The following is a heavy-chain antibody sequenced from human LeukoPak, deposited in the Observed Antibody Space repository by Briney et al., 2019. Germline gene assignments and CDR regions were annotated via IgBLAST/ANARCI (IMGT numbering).Heavy chain of an antibody. J-gene: IGHJ6*02. CDR3: ARDSDSYYDILTASYYYGMDV. D-gene: IGHD3-9*01. CDR2: MSASGST. Sequence: RPSETLSLTCTVSGDSIRGFCWGWIRQPAGKGLEWIGRMSASGSTNYNPSLKSRVTMSVNTSKNQFSLKLSSVTAADTAVYYCARDSDSYYDILTASYYYGMDVWGQGTTVTVSS. V-gene: IGHV4-4*07. CDR1: GDSIRGFC.